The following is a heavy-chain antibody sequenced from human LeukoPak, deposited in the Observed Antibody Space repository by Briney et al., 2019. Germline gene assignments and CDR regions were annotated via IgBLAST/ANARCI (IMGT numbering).Heavy chain of an antibody. CDR3: ARGQIQLWLLSVHYFDY. J-gene: IGHJ4*02. D-gene: IGHD5-18*01. Sequence: SETLSLTCAVYGGSFSGYYWSWIRQPPGKGLEWIGEINHSGSTNYNPSLKSRVTISVDTSKNQFSLKLSSVTAADTAVYYCARGQIQLWLLSVHYFDYWGQGTLVTVSS. V-gene: IGHV4-34*01. CDR1: GGSFSGYY. CDR2: INHSGST.